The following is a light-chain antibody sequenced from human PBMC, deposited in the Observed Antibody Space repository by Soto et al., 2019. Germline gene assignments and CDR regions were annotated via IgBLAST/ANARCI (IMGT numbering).Light chain of an antibody. V-gene: IGLV1-44*01. CDR3: AAWDGSLNGYV. CDR2: SNN. CDR1: SSNIGSNT. Sequence: VRTQPPSSSGNPGQRVAISCYGSSSNIGSNTVNWYQQLPGTAPKLLIYSNNQRPSGVPDRFSGSKSGTSAPLAISGLQSEDEADYYCAAWDGSLNGYVFGTGTKVTVL. J-gene: IGLJ1*01.